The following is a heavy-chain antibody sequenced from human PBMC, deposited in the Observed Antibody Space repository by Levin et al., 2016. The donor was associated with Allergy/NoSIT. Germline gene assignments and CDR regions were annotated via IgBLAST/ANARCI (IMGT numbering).Heavy chain of an antibody. CDR2: ISYDGSNK. CDR3: ARDGRVGATRKGYYYYYYMDV. CDR1: GFTFSSYG. J-gene: IGHJ6*03. V-gene: IGHV3-30*03. D-gene: IGHD1-26*01. Sequence: GESLKISCAASGFTFSSYGMHWVRQAPGKGLEWVAVISYDGSNKYYADSVKGRFTISRDNSKNTLYLQMNSLRAEDTAVYYCARDGRVGATRKGYYYYYYMDVWGKGTTVTVSS.